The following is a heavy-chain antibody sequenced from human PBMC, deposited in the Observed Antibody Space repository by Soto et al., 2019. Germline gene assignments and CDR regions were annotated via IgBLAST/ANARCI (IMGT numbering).Heavy chain of an antibody. V-gene: IGHV3-48*01. CDR1: GFTFSSYS. CDR2: INSRSSTI. D-gene: IGHD2-15*01. Sequence: EVQLVESGGGLVQPGGSLRLSCAASGFTFSSYSMNWVHQAPGKGLEWFSYINSRSSTIYYADSVKGRFTISRDNAKNSLYLQMNSLRAEDTAVYYCARAVVGVTNWFDPWGQGTLVTVSS. J-gene: IGHJ5*02. CDR3: ARAVVGVTNWFDP.